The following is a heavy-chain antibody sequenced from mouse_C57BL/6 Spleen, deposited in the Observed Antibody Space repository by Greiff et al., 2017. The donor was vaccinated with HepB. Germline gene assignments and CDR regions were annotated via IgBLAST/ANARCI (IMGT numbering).Heavy chain of an antibody. V-gene: IGHV5-12*01. Sequence: EVKVVESGGGLVQPGGSLKLSCAASGFTFSDYYMYWVRQTPEKRLEWVAYISNGGGSTYYPDTVKGRFTISRDNAKNTLYLQMSRLKSEYTAMYYCARAPHYYGSSYDWYFDVWGTGTTVTVSS. D-gene: IGHD1-1*01. J-gene: IGHJ1*03. CDR3: ARAPHYYGSSYDWYFDV. CDR2: ISNGGGST. CDR1: GFTFSDYY.